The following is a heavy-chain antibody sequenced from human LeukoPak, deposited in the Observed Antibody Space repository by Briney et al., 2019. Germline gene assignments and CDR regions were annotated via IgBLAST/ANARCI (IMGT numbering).Heavy chain of an antibody. CDR2: IPYDGSNK. D-gene: IGHD6-19*01. CDR3: TKHLSS. V-gene: IGHV3-30*02. Sequence: GGSLRLSCAASGFTFSDYAMHWVRQAPGKGLEWVAFIPYDGSNKYYADSVKGRFTISRDNSKNTLYLQMNSLTTEDTAVYYCTKHLSSGGQGTLVTVSS. J-gene: IGHJ4*02. CDR1: GFTFSDYA.